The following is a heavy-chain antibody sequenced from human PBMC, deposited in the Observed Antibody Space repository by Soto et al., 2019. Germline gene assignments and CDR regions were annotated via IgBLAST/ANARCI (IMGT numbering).Heavy chain of an antibody. Sequence: QITVKGSGPTLVKPTQPLTLTCSLSGISLSISGVGLGWIRQTPGKALEWLALIYWNDDKHYSPSLKSRLTTTKDTSKNQAVLTMTNMDPMDTATYYCARGLATLPVFAFDVWGQGTVVTVSS. CDR3: ARGLATLPVFAFDV. CDR1: GISLSISGVG. CDR2: IYWNDDK. J-gene: IGHJ3*01. D-gene: IGHD6-6*01. V-gene: IGHV2-5*01.